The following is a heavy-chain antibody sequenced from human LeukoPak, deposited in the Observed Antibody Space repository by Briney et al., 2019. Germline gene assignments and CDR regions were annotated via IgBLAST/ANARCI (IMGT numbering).Heavy chain of an antibody. V-gene: IGHV3-74*01. CDR3: AKDKWWGASDH. CDR1: GFSFSAHW. Sequence: GGPLRLSCAASGFSFSAHWMHWVRQAPGKELVWVAQINGDATAANYAGSVKGRFTISRDNAKNTVHLQMSTLTAEDTAVYYCAKDKWWGASDHWGQGSLVTVSS. CDR2: INGDATAA. J-gene: IGHJ4*02. D-gene: IGHD2-8*01.